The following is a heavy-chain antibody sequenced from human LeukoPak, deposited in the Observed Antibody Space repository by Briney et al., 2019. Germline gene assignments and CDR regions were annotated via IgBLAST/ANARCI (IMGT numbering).Heavy chain of an antibody. J-gene: IGHJ4*02. V-gene: IGHV4-34*01. D-gene: IGHD6-6*01. CDR2: INHSGST. CDR3: ARPEYSSSSDCV. Sequence: SETLSLTCAVYGGSFSGYYWSWIRQPPGKGLEWIGEINHSGSTNYNPSLKSRVTISVDTSKNHFSLKLSSVTAADTAVYYCARPEYSSSSDCVWGRGTLVTVSS. CDR1: GGSFSGYY.